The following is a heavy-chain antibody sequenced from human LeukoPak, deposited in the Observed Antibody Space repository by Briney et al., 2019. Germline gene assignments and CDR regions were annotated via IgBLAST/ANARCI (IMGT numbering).Heavy chain of an antibody. Sequence: SETLSLTCTVSVGSISSYYWGWIRQPPGKGLEWIGSIYYSGSTYYNPSLKSRVTISVDTSKNQFSLNLSSVTAADTAVYYCATTLGGHYFDYWGQGTLVTVSS. CDR2: IYYSGST. D-gene: IGHD3-16*01. J-gene: IGHJ4*02. CDR3: ATTLGGHYFDY. CDR1: VGSISSYY. V-gene: IGHV4-39*01.